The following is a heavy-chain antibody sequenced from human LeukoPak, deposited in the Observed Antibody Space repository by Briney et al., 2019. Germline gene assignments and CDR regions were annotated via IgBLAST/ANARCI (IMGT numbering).Heavy chain of an antibody. J-gene: IGHJ6*02. Sequence: ASVKVSCTASGYTFTSYYMHWVRQAPGQGLEWMGIINPSGGTTTYAQKFQGRVTLTRDTSTSTVYMELSSLRSEDTAVYFWGRGRWGGGHYYYGMDVWGQGTTVTASS. CDR1: GYTFTSYY. CDR3: GRGRWGGGHYYYGMDV. V-gene: IGHV1-46*01. D-gene: IGHD3-16*01. CDR2: INPSGGTT.